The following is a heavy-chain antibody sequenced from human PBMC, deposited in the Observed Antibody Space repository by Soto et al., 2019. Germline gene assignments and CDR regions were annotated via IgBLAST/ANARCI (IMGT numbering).Heavy chain of an antibody. V-gene: IGHV1-18*01. CDR1: GYTFTSYG. Sequence: ASVKVSCKASGYTFTSYGISWVRQAPGQGLEWMGWISAYNGNTNYAQKVQGRVTMTTDTSTSTAYMELRSLRSDDTAVYYCVKDEYCGSTSCHGYFQHWGQGTLVTVSS. CDR2: ISAYNGNT. CDR3: VKDEYCGSTSCHGYFQH. J-gene: IGHJ1*01. D-gene: IGHD2-2*01.